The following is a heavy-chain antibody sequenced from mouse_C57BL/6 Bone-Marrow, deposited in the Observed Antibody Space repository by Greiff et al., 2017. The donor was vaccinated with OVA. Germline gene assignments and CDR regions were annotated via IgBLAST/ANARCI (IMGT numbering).Heavy chain of an antibody. CDR2: INYDGSST. D-gene: IGHD2-2*01. Sequence: EVQLVESEGGLVQPGSSMKLSCTASGFTFSDYYMAWVRQVPEKGLEWVANINYDGSSTYYLDTLKSRFIISRDNAKNILYLQMSSLKSEDTATYYCARDGCNYFDYWGQGTTLTVSA. CDR1: GFTFSDYY. J-gene: IGHJ2*01. V-gene: IGHV5-16*01. CDR3: ARDGCNYFDY.